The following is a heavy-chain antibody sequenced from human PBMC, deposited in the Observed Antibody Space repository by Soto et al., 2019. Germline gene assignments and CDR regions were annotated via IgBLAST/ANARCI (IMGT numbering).Heavy chain of an antibody. CDR2: ISGSGFKK. Sequence: GSLTLFCAASGFIFGNFGMSWVRQAPGKGLEWISSISGSGFKKYYADSVKGRFTISRDNSKSTVYLELNNLSAEDTAVYHCAKNQGVELVPLATVDWFDPWGQVSVVTVSS. CDR3: AKNQGVELVPLATVDWFDP. V-gene: IGHV3-23*01. J-gene: IGHJ5*02. D-gene: IGHD1-26*01. CDR1: GFIFGNFG.